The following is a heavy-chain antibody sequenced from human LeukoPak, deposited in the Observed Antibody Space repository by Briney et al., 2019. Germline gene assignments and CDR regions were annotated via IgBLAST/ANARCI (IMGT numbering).Heavy chain of an antibody. CDR2: INPNSGGT. CDR1: GYTFTGYY. J-gene: IGHJ4*02. V-gene: IGHV1-2*06. Sequence: GASVKVSCKASGYTFTGYYMHWVRQAPGQGLEWMGRINPNSGGTNYAQKFQGRVTMTRDTSISTAYMELSRLRSDDTAVYYCGRVSYPNYGDYGPFDYWGQGTLVTVSS. D-gene: IGHD4-17*01. CDR3: GRVSYPNYGDYGPFDY.